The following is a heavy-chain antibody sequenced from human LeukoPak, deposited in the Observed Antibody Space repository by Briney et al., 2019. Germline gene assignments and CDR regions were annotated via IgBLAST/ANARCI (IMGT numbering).Heavy chain of an antibody. CDR3: ARESGYYGSGSYRSDIDY. V-gene: IGHV1-3*01. CDR2: INAGNGNT. CDR1: GYTFTSYA. D-gene: IGHD3-10*01. J-gene: IGHJ4*02. Sequence: GASVKVSCKASGYTFTSYAMHWVRQAPGQRLEWMGWINAGNGNTKYSQKFQGRVTITRDTSASTAYMELRSLRSDDTAVYYCARESGYYGSGSYRSDIDYWGQGTPVTVPS.